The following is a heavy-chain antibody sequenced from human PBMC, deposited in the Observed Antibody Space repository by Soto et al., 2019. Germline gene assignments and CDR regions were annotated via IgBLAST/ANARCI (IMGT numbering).Heavy chain of an antibody. CDR1: GGSISSYY. Sequence: SETLSLTCTVSGGSISSYYWSWIRQPAGKGLEWIGRIYTSGSTNYNPSLKSRVTMSVDTSKNQFSLKLSSVTAADTAVYYCARDGVDTAMVMMGWFDPWGQGTLVTVSS. J-gene: IGHJ5*02. CDR3: ARDGVDTAMVMMGWFDP. CDR2: IYTSGST. V-gene: IGHV4-4*07. D-gene: IGHD5-18*01.